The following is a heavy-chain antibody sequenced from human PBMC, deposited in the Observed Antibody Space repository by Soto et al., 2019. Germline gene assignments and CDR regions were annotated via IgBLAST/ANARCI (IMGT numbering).Heavy chain of an antibody. D-gene: IGHD2-8*01. CDR1: GFTFSSYA. Sequence: GGSLRLSCAASGFTFSSYAMSWVRQAPGKGLEWVSAISGSGGSTYYADSVKGRFTISRNNSKNTLYLQMNSLRAEDTTVYYWAKDLIEVLYCTSSVCPYYFDYWGQGTLVTVSS. V-gene: IGHV3-23*01. CDR2: ISGSGGST. CDR3: AKDLIEVLYCTSSVCPYYFDY. J-gene: IGHJ4*01.